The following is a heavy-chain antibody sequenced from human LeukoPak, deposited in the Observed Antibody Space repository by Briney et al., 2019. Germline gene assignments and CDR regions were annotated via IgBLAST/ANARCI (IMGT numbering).Heavy chain of an antibody. CDR3: ARHSSEQFFDY. D-gene: IGHD6-19*01. J-gene: IGHJ4*02. V-gene: IGHV4-39*01. CDR1: GFTFSSYSMN. CDR2: IYYSGST. Sequence: PGGSLRLSCAASGFTFSSYSMNWVRQPPGKGLEWIGSIYYSGSTDYNPSLKSRVTISVDTSKSQFSLKLSSVTAADTAVYYCARHSSEQFFDYWGQGTLVTVSS.